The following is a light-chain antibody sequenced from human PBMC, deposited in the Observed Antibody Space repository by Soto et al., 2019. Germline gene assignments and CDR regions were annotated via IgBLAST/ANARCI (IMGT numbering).Light chain of an antibody. Sequence: DIQMTQSPSSLSASVGDRVTITCRASQSISSYLTWFQQKPGRAPKLLIYSASILQSGVPSRFSGGRSGTDFTLTISSLQPEDVSSYYCQQSYVTPYTFGQGTK. CDR2: SAS. CDR1: QSISSY. J-gene: IGKJ2*01. V-gene: IGKV1-39*01. CDR3: QQSYVTPYT.